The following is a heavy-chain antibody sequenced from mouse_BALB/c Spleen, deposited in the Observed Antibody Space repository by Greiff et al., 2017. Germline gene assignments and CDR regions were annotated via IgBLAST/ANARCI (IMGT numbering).Heavy chain of an antibody. CDR2: ISYDGSN. V-gene: IGHV3-6*02. Sequence: EVKVEESGPGLVKPSQSLSLTCSVTGYSITSGYYWNWIRQFPGNKLEWMGYISYDGSNNYNPSLKNRISITRDTSKNQFFLKLNSVTTEDTATYYCARWLLRGYAMDYWGQGTSVTVSS. J-gene: IGHJ4*01. CDR1: GYSITSGYY. D-gene: IGHD2-3*01. CDR3: ARWLLRGYAMDY.